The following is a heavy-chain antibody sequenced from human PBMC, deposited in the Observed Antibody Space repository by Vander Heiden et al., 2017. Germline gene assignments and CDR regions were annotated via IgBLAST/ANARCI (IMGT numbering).Heavy chain of an antibody. J-gene: IGHJ4*02. CDR3: ARSGSGIHDY. D-gene: IGHD3-10*01. CDR1: GGSISSSSYY. CDR2: IYYSGST. Sequence: QLQLQESRPGLVKPSETLSLTCTVSGGSISSSSYYWGWIRQPPGKGLEWIGSIYYSGSTYYNPSLKSRVTISVDTSKNQFSLKLSSVTAADTAVYYCARSGSGIHDYWGQGTLVTVSS. V-gene: IGHV4-39*01.